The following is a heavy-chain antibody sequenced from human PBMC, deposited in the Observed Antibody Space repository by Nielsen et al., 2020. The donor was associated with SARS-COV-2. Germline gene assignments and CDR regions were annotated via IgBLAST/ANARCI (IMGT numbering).Heavy chain of an antibody. V-gene: IGHV4-4*02. CDR1: GGSISSSNW. J-gene: IGHJ6*02. CDR2: IYHSGST. D-gene: IGHD6-13*01. CDR3: ARASIAAAGNDYYYYGMDV. Sequence: SETLSLTCAVSGGSISSSNWWSWVRQPPGQGLEWIGEIYHSGSTNYNPSLKSRVTISVDKSKNQFSLKLSSVTAADTAVYYCARASIAAAGNDYYYYGMDVWGQGTTVTVSS.